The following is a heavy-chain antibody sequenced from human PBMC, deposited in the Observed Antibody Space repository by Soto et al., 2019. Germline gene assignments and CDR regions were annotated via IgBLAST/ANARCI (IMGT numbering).Heavy chain of an antibody. CDR2: IFYSGST. J-gene: IGHJ5*02. CDR1: GGSISSSRSY. CDR3: ARQPTTAEIDLWXDP. V-gene: IGHV4-39*01. Sequence: SETLSLTCNVSGGSISSSRSYWAWIRQPPGKGLEWIANIFYSGSTYYNPSLASRVTVSVDTSKNQFSLKLSSVTAADTAVYYCARQPTTAEIDLWXDPWGQGTLVTFSS. D-gene: IGHD2-2*01.